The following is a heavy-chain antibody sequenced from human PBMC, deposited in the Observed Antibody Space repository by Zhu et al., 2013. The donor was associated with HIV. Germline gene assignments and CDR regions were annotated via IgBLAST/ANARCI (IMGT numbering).Heavy chain of an antibody. J-gene: IGHJ4*02. V-gene: IGHV1-18*01. CDR2: ISAYNGNR. CDR3: ARFLGIAVAGIPDY. Sequence: QVKLVQSGGEVKKPGASVKVSCKASGYTFTSYGITWVRQAPGQGLEWMRWISAYNGNREYTQKFQGRVTMTTDISTSTGYMELRSLRSDDTAVYYCARFLGIAVAGIPDYWGQGTLVTVSS. CDR1: GYTFTSYG. D-gene: IGHD6-19*01.